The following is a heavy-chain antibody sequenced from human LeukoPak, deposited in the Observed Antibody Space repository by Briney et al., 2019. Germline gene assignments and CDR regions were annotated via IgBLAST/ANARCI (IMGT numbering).Heavy chain of an antibody. CDR1: GGSISSSSYY. CDR3: ARAAYDSSGYYYVADY. D-gene: IGHD3-22*01. CDR2: IYYSGST. V-gene: IGHV4-39*07. J-gene: IGHJ4*02. Sequence: SETLSLTCTVSGGSISSSSYYWGWIRQPPGKGLEWIGSIYYSGSTYYNPSLKSRITISVDTSKNQFSLKLSSVTAADTAVYYCARAAYDSSGYYYVADYWGQGTLVTVSS.